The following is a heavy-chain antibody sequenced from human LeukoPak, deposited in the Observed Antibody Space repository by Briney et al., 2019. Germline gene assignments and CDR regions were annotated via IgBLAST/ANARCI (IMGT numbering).Heavy chain of an antibody. V-gene: IGHV1-46*01. CDR2: INPSGGST. J-gene: IGHJ6*02. CDR3: ARDWSSSSDSSYDRYYYGMDV. D-gene: IGHD6-6*01. CDR1: GYTFTSYC. Sequence: ASVKVSCKASGYTFTSYCMHWVRQAPGQGLEWMGIINPSGGSTSYAQKFQGRVTMTRDTSTSTVYMELSSLRSEDTAVYYCARDWSSSSDSSYDRYYYGMDVWGQGTTVTVSS.